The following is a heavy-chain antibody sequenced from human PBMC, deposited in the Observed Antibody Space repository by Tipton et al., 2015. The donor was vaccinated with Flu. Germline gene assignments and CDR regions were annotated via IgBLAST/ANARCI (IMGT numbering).Heavy chain of an antibody. CDR2: IYNDKYT. J-gene: IGHJ2*01. V-gene: IGHV4-4*09. CDR3: ARMEWTVTTPRYFDL. D-gene: IGHD4-17*01. Sequence: TLSLTCTVSGGSIGSFYWNWIRQPPGKGLEWIGYIYNDKYTKYNPSLKSRVTISMDTSKNQFSLKLSSMTAADTAVYYCARMEWTVTTPRYFDLWGRGALVTVSS. CDR1: GGSIGSFY.